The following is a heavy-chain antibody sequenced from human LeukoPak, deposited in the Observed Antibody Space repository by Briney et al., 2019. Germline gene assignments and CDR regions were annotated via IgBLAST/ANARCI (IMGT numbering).Heavy chain of an antibody. CDR3: AREFSY. V-gene: IGHV4-61*09. CDR1: ADSISRGSYY. CDR2: IYTSGST. Sequence: SQTLSLTCTVSADSISRGSYYWTWIRQPAGKGLEWIGHIYTSGSTNYNPSLKSRVTISVDTSKNQFSLKLSSVTAADTAVYYCAREFSYWGRGTLVTISS. J-gene: IGHJ4*02.